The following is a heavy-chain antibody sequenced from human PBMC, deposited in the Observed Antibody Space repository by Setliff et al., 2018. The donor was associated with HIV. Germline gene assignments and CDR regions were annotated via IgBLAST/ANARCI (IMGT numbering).Heavy chain of an antibody. V-gene: IGHV1-8*01. CDR1: GHTFSNSD. Sequence: ASVKVSCKASGHTFSNSDIHWVRRATGQGLEWMGWMNPNTGVAGYALKFQGRVTMTRDTSISTAYLELRSLTSEDTAVYYCASGKGVGGVVITDGLDVWGKGTTVTVSS. CDR2: MNPNTGVA. J-gene: IGHJ6*04. D-gene: IGHD3-10*01. CDR3: ASGKGVGGVVITDGLDV.